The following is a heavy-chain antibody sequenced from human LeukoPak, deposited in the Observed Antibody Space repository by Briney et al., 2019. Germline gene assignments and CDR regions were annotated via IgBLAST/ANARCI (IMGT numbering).Heavy chain of an antibody. CDR3: ARARASYNPFDY. D-gene: IGHD5-24*01. CDR2: ISSSSYI. V-gene: IGHV3-21*01. CDR1: GFTFSSYS. J-gene: IGHJ4*02. Sequence: KPGGSLRLSCAASGFTFSSYSMNWVRQAPGKGLEWVSSISSSSYIYYADSVKGRFTISRDNAKNSLYLQMNSLRAEDTAVYYCARARASYNPFDYWGQGTLVTVSS.